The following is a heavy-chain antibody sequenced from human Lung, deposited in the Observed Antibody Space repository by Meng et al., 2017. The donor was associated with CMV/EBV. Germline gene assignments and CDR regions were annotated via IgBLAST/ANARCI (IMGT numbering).Heavy chain of an antibody. CDR1: GGTLSSRNW. J-gene: IGHJ4*02. CDR2: IYHSGST. V-gene: IGHV4-4*02. D-gene: IGHD2-21*02. Sequence: QVQLPEPGPGLVKPSRTLSLTCAASGGTLSSRNWRSWVSQPPGKGLEWIGEIYHSGSTNYNPSLKSRVTISVDESKNQFNLRLSSVTDADTAVYYCARVGDYCGGDCYHPRWGQGTLVTVSS. CDR3: ARVGDYCGGDCYHPR.